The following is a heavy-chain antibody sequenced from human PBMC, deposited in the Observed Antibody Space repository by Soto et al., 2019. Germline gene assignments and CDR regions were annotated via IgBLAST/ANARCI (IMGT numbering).Heavy chain of an antibody. D-gene: IGHD3-3*01. Sequence: EVQLLDSGGGLVQPGGSLRLSCAASGFTFSSSAMSWVRQAPGKGLQWVSVISGSGGSTYYADSVKGRFTISRDNSKNTMYLQMDSLRAVDTAVYYCAVGQYYDFWSAYDYWGQGALVTVSS. CDR3: AVGQYYDFWSAYDY. V-gene: IGHV3-23*01. CDR1: GFTFSSSA. CDR2: ISGSGGST. J-gene: IGHJ4*02.